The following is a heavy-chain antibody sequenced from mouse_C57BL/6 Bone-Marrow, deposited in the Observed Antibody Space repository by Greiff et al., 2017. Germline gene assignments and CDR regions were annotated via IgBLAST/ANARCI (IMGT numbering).Heavy chain of an antibody. V-gene: IGHV1-82*01. CDR2: IYPGDGDT. CDR1: GYAFSSSW. J-gene: IGHJ2*01. Sequence: QVQLQQSGPELVKPGASVKISCKASGYAFSSSWMNWVKQRPGKGLEWIGRIYPGDGDTNYNGKFKGKATLTADKSSSTAYMQLSRLTSEDSAVYFCARHYGLDYWGQGTTLTVSS. CDR3: ARHYGLDY. D-gene: IGHD1-1*01.